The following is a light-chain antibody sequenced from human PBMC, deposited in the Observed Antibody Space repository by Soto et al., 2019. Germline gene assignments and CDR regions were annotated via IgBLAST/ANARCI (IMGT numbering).Light chain of an antibody. CDR2: GAS. CDR3: QQYGSSPRT. Sequence: EIVLTQSPGALYLSPGEGATLSCRASQSLSSSYVAWYQQKVGQPPRLLIYGASNRATGIPDRFSGGGSGTDFTLTISRLEPEDFAVYYCQQYGSSPRTFGQGTKVDI. V-gene: IGKV3-20*01. CDR1: QSLSSSY. J-gene: IGKJ1*01.